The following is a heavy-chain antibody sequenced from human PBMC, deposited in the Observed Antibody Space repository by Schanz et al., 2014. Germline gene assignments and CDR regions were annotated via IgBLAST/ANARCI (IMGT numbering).Heavy chain of an antibody. V-gene: IGHV3-74*02. Sequence: EVQLAESGGGLVQPGGSLRLSCAASTFTFSSDWMSWVRQAPGKGLEWVPRINSGGSNPDYAGSVKGRFTISRDNAKNALYLQMNSLRAEDTAVYYCARKMKLGAYGGYGHDSLDMWGQGTMVTVSS. CDR3: ARKMKLGAYGGYGHDSLDM. CDR1: TFTFSSDW. CDR2: INSGGSNP. D-gene: IGHD3-22*01. J-gene: IGHJ3*02.